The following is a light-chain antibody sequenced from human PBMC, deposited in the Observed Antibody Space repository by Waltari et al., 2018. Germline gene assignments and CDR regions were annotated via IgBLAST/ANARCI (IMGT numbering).Light chain of an antibody. CDR1: QSVGSY. CDR3: QQRGSWPPA. J-gene: IGKJ4*01. CDR2: QAP. Sequence: EIVLTQSPATLSLSPGERVTLSCRASQSVGSYLAWYQQQPGQAPRLLIHQAPTRAAGIPARFSGSGSGTDFTLTISSLEPEDFAVYYYQQRGSWPPAFGGGTKVEIK. V-gene: IGKV3-11*01.